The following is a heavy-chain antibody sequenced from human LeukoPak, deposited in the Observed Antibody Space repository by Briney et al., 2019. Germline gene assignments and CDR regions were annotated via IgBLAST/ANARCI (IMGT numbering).Heavy chain of an antibody. D-gene: IGHD6-19*01. V-gene: IGHV3-48*04. CDR2: IGSGGSTI. J-gene: IGHJ4*02. CDR3: AGDNSRLKDY. CDR1: GFTFSSYS. Sequence: GGSLRLSCAASGFTFSSYSMNWVRQAPGKGLEWISYIGSGGSTIYYADSVRGRFTISRDNANNSLYLQVNSLRAEDTAVYYCAGDNSRLKDYWGQGTLVTVSS.